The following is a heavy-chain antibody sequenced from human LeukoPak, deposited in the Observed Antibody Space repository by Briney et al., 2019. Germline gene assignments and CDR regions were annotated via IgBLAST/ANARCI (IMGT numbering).Heavy chain of an antibody. Sequence: GGSLRLSCAASGFTFSSYWMSWVRQAPGKGLEWVANIKQDGSEKYYVDYVKGRFTISRDNAKNSLYLQMNSLRAEDTAVYYCARESFTILADYYYYMDVWGKGTTVTISS. V-gene: IGHV3-7*01. J-gene: IGHJ6*03. CDR2: IKQDGSEK. CDR3: ARESFTILADYYYYMDV. D-gene: IGHD3-9*01. CDR1: GFTFSSYW.